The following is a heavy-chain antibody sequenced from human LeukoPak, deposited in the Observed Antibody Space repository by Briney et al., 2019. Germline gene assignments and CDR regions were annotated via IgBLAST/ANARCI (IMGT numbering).Heavy chain of an antibody. D-gene: IGHD3-22*01. J-gene: IGHJ5*02. V-gene: IGHV1-2*06. CDR2: INPNSGGT. CDR1: GYTFTGYY. Sequence: ASVKVSCKASGYTFTGYYMHWVRQAPGQGLEWMGRINPNSGGTNYAQKFQGRVTMTRDTSISTAYMELSRLRSDDTAVYYCARDYDSSGYYLENWFDPWGQGTLVTVSS. CDR3: ARDYDSSGYYLENWFDP.